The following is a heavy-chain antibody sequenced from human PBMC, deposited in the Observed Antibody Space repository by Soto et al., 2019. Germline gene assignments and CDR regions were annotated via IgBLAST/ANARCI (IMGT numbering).Heavy chain of an antibody. Sequence: TSETLSLTCTVSGGSISSYYWSWIRQPPGKGLEWIGYIYYSGSTNYNPSLKSRVTISVDTSKNQFSLKLSSVTAADTAVYYCARDRITIFGVVIPMDVWGQGTTVTVSS. CDR3: ARDRITIFGVVIPMDV. J-gene: IGHJ6*02. D-gene: IGHD3-3*01. CDR2: IYYSGST. V-gene: IGHV4-59*01. CDR1: GGSISSYY.